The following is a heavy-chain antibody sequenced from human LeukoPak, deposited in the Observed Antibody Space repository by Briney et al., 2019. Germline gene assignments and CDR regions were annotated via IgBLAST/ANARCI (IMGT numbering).Heavy chain of an antibody. Sequence: PGGSLRLSCAASGVTVSSNYMSWVRQAPGKGLEWVSVIFSDGSTYYANSVKGRFTISRDNSKSTLYLQMNSLRAEDTAVYYCARDDNWSDGVGFDYWGQGTLVTVSS. V-gene: IGHV3-53*01. D-gene: IGHD1-1*01. CDR1: GVTVSSNY. CDR3: ARDDNWSDGVGFDY. J-gene: IGHJ4*02. CDR2: IFSDGST.